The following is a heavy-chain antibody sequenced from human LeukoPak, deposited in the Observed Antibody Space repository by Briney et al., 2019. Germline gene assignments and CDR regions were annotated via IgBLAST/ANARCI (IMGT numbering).Heavy chain of an antibody. CDR3: ASWRGSGSYGGYFDY. J-gene: IGHJ4*02. Sequence: GGSLRLSCAASGFTFSSYGMYWVRQAPGKGLEWVALIWYDGSNRYCADSVKGRFTISRDNSKNTLYLQMNSLRAEDTAVYYCASWRGSGSYGGYFDYWGQGTLVTVSS. V-gene: IGHV3-33*01. D-gene: IGHD3-10*01. CDR1: GFTFSSYG. CDR2: IWYDGSNR.